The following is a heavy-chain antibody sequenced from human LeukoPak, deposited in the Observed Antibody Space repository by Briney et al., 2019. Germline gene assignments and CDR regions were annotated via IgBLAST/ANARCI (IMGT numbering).Heavy chain of an antibody. CDR1: GGSFSGYY. J-gene: IGHJ3*02. Sequence: SETLSLSCAVYGGSFSGYYWSWIRQPPGKGLEWIGEINHSGSTNYNPSLKSRVTITVDTSKNQFSLKLSSVTAADTAVYYCARDPGDCGGDCYSPPRAFDIWGQGTMVTVSS. CDR3: ARDPGDCGGDCYSPPRAFDI. V-gene: IGHV4-34*01. D-gene: IGHD2-21*02. CDR2: INHSGST.